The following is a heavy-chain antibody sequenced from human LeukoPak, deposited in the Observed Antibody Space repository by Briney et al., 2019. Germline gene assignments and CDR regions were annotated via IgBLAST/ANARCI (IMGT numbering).Heavy chain of an antibody. CDR3: ARDKYVGDYFDY. V-gene: IGHV3-23*01. CDR1: GFTFSSYA. J-gene: IGHJ4*02. D-gene: IGHD3-16*01. Sequence: GGSLRLSCAASGFTFSSYAMSWVRQAPGKGLEWVSAISGSGGSTYYADSVKGRFTISRDNSKNTLYLQMNSLRAEDTAVYYCARDKYVGDYFDYWGQGTLVTVSS. CDR2: ISGSGGST.